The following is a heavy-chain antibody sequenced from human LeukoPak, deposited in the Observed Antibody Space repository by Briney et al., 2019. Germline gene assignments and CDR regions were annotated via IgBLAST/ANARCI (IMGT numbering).Heavy chain of an antibody. CDR1: GGSISSYY. CDR2: IYYSGST. Sequence: SVTLSLTCTVSGGSISSYYWSWIRQPPGKGLEWIGYIYYSGSTNYNPSLKSRVTISVDTSKNQFSLKLSSVTAADTAVYYCARTIVVVPAYYFDYWGQGTLVTVSS. D-gene: IGHD2-2*01. CDR3: ARTIVVVPAYYFDY. J-gene: IGHJ4*02. V-gene: IGHV4-59*01.